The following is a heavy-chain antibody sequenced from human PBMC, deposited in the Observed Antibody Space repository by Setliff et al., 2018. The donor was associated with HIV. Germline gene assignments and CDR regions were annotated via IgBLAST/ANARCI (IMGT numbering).Heavy chain of an antibody. CDR3: AREHSTTWPYFDF. Sequence: ASVKVSCKASGYTFSDYDVAWVRQAPGQGLEWMGWISGYSGHTSYAQKIQGRVTMTTDTSTSTAYMELRSLRSDDTAVYFCAREHSTTWPYFDFWGQGTLVTVSS. J-gene: IGHJ4*02. CDR2: ISGYSGHT. CDR1: GYTFSDYD. V-gene: IGHV1-18*01. D-gene: IGHD6-13*01.